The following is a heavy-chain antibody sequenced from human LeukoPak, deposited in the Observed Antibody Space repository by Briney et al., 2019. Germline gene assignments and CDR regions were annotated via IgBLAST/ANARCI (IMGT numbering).Heavy chain of an antibody. CDR3: ARGMNDYGDYGWFDP. D-gene: IGHD4-17*01. Sequence: RASVKVSCKASGYTFTSYAMHWVRQAPGQRLEWMGWSNAGNGNTKYSQEFQGRVTITRDTSASTAYMELSSLRSEDMAVYYCARGMNDYGDYGWFDPWGQGTLVTVSS. V-gene: IGHV1-3*02. CDR1: GYTFTSYA. CDR2: SNAGNGNT. J-gene: IGHJ5*02.